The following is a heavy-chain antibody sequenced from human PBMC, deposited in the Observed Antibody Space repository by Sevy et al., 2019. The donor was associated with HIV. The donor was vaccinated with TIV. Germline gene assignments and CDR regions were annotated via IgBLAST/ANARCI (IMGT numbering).Heavy chain of an antibody. V-gene: IGHV3-74*01. D-gene: IGHD5-18*01. CDR1: GFTFSDYW. CDR2: INSDGSDV. Sequence: GGSLRLSCAASGFTFSDYWMHWVRQVPGKGLVWVSRINSDGSDVIYADSVRGRFTMSRDNAKNTLFLQMNSLRAEDTAIYYCERGDIWLHLLNYYYALDVWGQGTTVTVSS. CDR3: ERGDIWLHLLNYYYALDV. J-gene: IGHJ6*02.